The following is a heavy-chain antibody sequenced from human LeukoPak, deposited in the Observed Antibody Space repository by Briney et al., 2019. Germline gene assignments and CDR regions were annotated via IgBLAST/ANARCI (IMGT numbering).Heavy chain of an antibody. V-gene: IGHV3-7*01. D-gene: IGHD2-15*01. CDR1: GFTFSSYY. J-gene: IGHJ4*02. CDR2: IKQEGGDK. CDR3: AKGEGGYIDY. Sequence: GGSLRLSCAASGFTFSSYYMTWVRQAPGKGLEWVANIKQEGGDKYYVDSVKGRFTISRDNTKNSLYLQMNSLRAEDTAVYYCAKGEGGYIDYWGQGTLVTVSS.